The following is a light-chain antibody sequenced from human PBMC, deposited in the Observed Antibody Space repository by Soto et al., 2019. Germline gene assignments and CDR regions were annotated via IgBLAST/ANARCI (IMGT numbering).Light chain of an antibody. Sequence: ILLTQSPYTLSLSPGERATLSCRASQSIRSGRLAWYQQKPGQAPRLVIFDASYRASGIPVRFSGSGSGTDFTLTITRLEHEDFAVYYCQEYDAPPPITFGLGTRLEIK. CDR2: DAS. V-gene: IGKV3-20*01. CDR1: QSIRSGR. CDR3: QEYDAPPPIT. J-gene: IGKJ5*01.